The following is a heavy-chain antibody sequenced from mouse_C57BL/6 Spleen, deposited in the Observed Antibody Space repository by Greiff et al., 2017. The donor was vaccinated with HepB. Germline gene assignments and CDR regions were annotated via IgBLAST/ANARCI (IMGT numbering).Heavy chain of an antibody. Sequence: QVQLQQPGTELVKPGASVKLSCKASGYTFTSYWMHWVKQRPGQGLEWIGNINPSNGGTNYNEKFKSKATLTVHKSSSTAYMQLSSLTSEDSAVYYCARSHYGIPYYFDYWGQGTTLTVSS. CDR2: INPSNGGT. V-gene: IGHV1-53*01. J-gene: IGHJ2*01. CDR1: GYTFTSYW. CDR3: ARSHYGIPYYFDY. D-gene: IGHD2-1*01.